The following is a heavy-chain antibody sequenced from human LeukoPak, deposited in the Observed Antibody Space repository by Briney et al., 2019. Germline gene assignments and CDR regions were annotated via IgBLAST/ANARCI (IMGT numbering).Heavy chain of an antibody. D-gene: IGHD3-10*01. V-gene: IGHV1-58*01. CDR3: AADSTPMVRGIIIAFAY. Sequence: SVKVSCKASGFTFSGSAVQWVRQARGQRLEWLGWIIVDSGNTHYVQKLQERVTITRDMSTNTAYMELSSLTSEDTAVYYCAADSTPMVRGIIIAFAYWGQGTQVTVSS. J-gene: IGHJ4*02. CDR2: IIVDSGNT. CDR1: GFTFSGSA.